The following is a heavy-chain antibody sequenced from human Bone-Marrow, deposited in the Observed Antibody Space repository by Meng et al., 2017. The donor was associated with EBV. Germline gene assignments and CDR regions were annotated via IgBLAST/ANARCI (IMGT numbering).Heavy chain of an antibody. D-gene: IGHD5-18*01. V-gene: IGHV4-4*02. CDR1: GASINTSNW. CDR2: IYHSGSI. J-gene: IGHJ4*02. Sequence: QVELQESGPGLVKPSGTLSLTCAVSGASINTSNWWNWIRQPPGKGLEWIGEIYHSGSINYNPSLKSRVTMSIDTSKKQFSLKVTSLTAADTAVYYCARDNVDTAMVPHWGQGTLVTVSS. CDR3: ARDNVDTAMVPH.